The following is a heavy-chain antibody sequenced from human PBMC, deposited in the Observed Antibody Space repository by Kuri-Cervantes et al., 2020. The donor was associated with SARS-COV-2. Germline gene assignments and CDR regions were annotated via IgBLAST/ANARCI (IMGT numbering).Heavy chain of an antibody. Sequence: GSLRLSCAVYGGSFSGYYWSWIRQPPGKGLEWIGEINHSGSTNYNPSLKSRVTISVDTSKNQFSLKLSSVTAADTAVYYCARSVGGGSYDPVEFDYVDYWGQGTLVTVSS. J-gene: IGHJ4*02. CDR1: GGSFSGYY. CDR2: INHSGST. V-gene: IGHV4-34*01. D-gene: IGHD1-26*01. CDR3: ARSVGGGSYDPVEFDYVDY.